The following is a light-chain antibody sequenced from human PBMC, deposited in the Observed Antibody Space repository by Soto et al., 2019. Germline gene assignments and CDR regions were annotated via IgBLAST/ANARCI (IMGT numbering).Light chain of an antibody. CDR2: AAS. J-gene: IGKJ1*01. CDR3: QQSHSTPLT. Sequence: DIQMTQSPSSLSASVGVRVTITCRASQSISNSLNWYQQKPGKAPNLLIHAASSLQSGVPSRFSGSGSGTEFTLSISYLQPEDFATYYCQQSHSTPLTFGQGTKVEIK. CDR1: QSISNS. V-gene: IGKV1-39*01.